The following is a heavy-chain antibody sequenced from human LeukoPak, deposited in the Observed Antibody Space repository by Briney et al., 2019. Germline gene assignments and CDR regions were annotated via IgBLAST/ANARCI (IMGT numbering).Heavy chain of an antibody. CDR3: ATQRSGIFDY. CDR2: IKQDGSEK. D-gene: IGHD1-14*01. V-gene: IGHV3-7*02. Sequence: GGSLRLSCAPSGFTFSNYWMAWVRQAPGKGLEWVANIKQDGSEKYYVDSVKGRFTLSRDNAKNSLYLQINSLRVEDTAVYYCATQRSGIFDYWGQGTLVTVSS. J-gene: IGHJ4*02. CDR1: GFTFSNYW.